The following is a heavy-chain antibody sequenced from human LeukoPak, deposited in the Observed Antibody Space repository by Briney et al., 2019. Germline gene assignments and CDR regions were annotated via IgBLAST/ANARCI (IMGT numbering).Heavy chain of an antibody. D-gene: IGHD1-26*01. J-gene: IGHJ3*02. V-gene: IGHV3-11*04. CDR3: VSQSGSFVTRNPCHI. CDR2: ISGGGTLI. CDR1: GFPFSDYY. Sequence: PGGSLRLSCAASGFPFSDYYMTWIRQAPGKGLEWVSYISGGGTLIDYADSVKGRFVISRDNTQKSLYLQMNSLRAEDTAVYYCVSQSGSFVTRNPCHIWGQGTLVTVSP.